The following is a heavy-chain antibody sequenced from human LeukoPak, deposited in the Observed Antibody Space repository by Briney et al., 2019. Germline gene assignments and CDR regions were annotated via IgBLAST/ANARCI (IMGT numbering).Heavy chain of an antibody. D-gene: IGHD5-12*01. J-gene: IGHJ6*03. CDR1: DGSISSSSYY. V-gene: IGHV4-39*07. CDR3: ARLSGYGLHYYYMDV. CDR2: IYNSGST. Sequence: PSETLSLTCTVSDGSISSSSYYWGWIRQPPGKGLEWIGSIYNSGSTYYNPSLKSRVTISVDTSKNQFSLKLSAVTAADTAAYYCARLSGYGLHYYYMDVWGKGTTVTVSS.